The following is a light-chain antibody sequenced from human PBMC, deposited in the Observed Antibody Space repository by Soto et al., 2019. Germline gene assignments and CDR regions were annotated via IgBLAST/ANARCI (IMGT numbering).Light chain of an antibody. V-gene: IGKV3-20*01. J-gene: IGKJ1*01. CDR1: QSISSSY. CDR2: GAS. Sequence: EIVLTQSPCTLSLSPGERATLSCRASQSISSSYLAWYQQKPGQAPRLLIYGASSRATGIPDRFSGSGSGTDFTLTISRLEPEDFAVYYCQHYGSSPTWTFGQGTKVDIK. CDR3: QHYGSSPTWT.